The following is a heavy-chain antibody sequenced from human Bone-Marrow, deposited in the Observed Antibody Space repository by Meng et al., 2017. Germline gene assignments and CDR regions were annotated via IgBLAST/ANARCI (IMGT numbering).Heavy chain of an antibody. CDR2: INAGNGTT. V-gene: IGHV1-3*01. CDR1: GYTFTSYA. CDR3: ARLGSSFDY. J-gene: IGHJ4*02. D-gene: IGHD2-2*01. Sequence: QVQLVRAGAELKKPGASVKVSCKASGYTFTSYAMPSVRQAPGQRLEWMGWINAGNGTTKYSQKFQGRVTITKDTSASTAYMELSSLSSEDTAVYYCARLGSSFDYWGQGTLVTVSS.